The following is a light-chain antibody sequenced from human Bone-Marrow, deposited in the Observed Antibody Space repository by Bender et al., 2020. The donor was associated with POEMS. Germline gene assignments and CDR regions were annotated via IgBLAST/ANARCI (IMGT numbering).Light chain of an antibody. Sequence: QSALTQPASVSGSPGQSITISCTGTGSDVGTYGLVSWYQQYPGKAPKLLIYMVSERPSRVSSRFSGSKSGNTASLTISGLQAEDEADYYCCSYAGSNSLVFGGGTKLTVL. CDR2: MVS. CDR3: CSYAGSNSLV. J-gene: IGLJ2*01. V-gene: IGLV2-23*02. CDR1: GSDVGTYGL.